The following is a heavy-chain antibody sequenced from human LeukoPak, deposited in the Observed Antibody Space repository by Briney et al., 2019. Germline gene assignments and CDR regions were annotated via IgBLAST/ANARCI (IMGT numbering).Heavy chain of an antibody. J-gene: IGHJ4*02. CDR2: IRYDGSNK. CDR3: AKDHNYYDSSGYSPIDY. D-gene: IGHD3-22*01. Sequence: GGSLRLSCAASGFTFSSYGMHWVRQAPGKGLEWVAFIRYDGSNKYYADSVKGRFTISRDNSKNTLYLQMNSLRAEDTAVYYCAKDHNYYDSSGYSPIDYWGQGTLVTVSS. CDR1: GFTFSSYG. V-gene: IGHV3-30*02.